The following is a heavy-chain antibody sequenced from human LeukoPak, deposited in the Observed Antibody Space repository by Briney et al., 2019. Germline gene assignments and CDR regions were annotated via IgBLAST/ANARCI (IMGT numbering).Heavy chain of an antibody. V-gene: IGHV3-53*01. D-gene: IGHD3-3*01. J-gene: IGHJ4*02. CDR3: VRAIGVVVEY. Sequence: GGSLRLSCAASGFTVVSNYMSWVRQAPGKGLEWVSVIYSGGSTFYADSVKGRFTISGDNSKNTVYLQMISLSAEDTAVYYCVRAIGVVVEYWGQGTLVTVSS. CDR1: GFTVVSNY. CDR2: IYSGGST.